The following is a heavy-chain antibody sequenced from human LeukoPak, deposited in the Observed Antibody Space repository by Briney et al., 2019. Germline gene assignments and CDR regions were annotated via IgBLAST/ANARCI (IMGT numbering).Heavy chain of an antibody. Sequence: GESLKISCKASGYSFTNYWIGWVRQTPGKSLEWMGIIYPADSDTKYSPSFQGHVTISADKSINTAYIQWSSLKASDTAVYYCARNDYYDSSGFPDYFDYWGQGTLVTVSS. CDR3: ARNDYYDSSGFPDYFDY. V-gene: IGHV5-51*01. CDR2: IYPADSDT. D-gene: IGHD3-22*01. J-gene: IGHJ4*02. CDR1: GYSFTNYW.